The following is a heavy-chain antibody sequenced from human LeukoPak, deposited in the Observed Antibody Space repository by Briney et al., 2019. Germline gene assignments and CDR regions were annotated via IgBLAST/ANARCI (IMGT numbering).Heavy chain of an antibody. CDR1: GFTFSSYG. V-gene: IGHV3-7*03. CDR3: AKDGGYYDSSGSPYYFDY. CDR2: INGDGSEK. Sequence: GGSLRLSCAASGFTFSSYGMHWIRQAPGKGLEWVAKINGDGSEKDYVDSVKGRFTISRDNSKNTLYLQMNSLRAEDTAVYYCAKDGGYYDSSGSPYYFDYWGQGTLVTVSS. J-gene: IGHJ4*02. D-gene: IGHD3-22*01.